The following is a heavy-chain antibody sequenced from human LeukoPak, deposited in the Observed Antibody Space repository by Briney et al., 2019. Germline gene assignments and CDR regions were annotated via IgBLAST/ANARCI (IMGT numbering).Heavy chain of an antibody. CDR2: ISTSGST. CDR3: AREVVLMVYAPRYNWFDP. CDR1: GGSISSYY. V-gene: IGHV4-4*07. D-gene: IGHD2-8*01. Sequence: PSETLSLTCTVSGGSISSYYWSWIRQPAGKGLEWIGRISTSGSTNYNPSLKSRVTMSVDTSKNQFSLKLSSVTAADTAVYYCAREVVLMVYAPRYNWFDPWGQGTLVTVSS. J-gene: IGHJ5*02.